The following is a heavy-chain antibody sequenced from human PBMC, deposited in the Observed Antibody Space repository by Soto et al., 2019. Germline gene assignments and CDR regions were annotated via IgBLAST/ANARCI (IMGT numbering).Heavy chain of an antibody. D-gene: IGHD2-2*02. J-gene: IGHJ5*02. V-gene: IGHV3-23*01. CDR1: GFIFTNYA. CDR2: ISGSGGST. CDR3: AKDSCSSTSCYNGDWFDP. Sequence: GGSLRLSCAASGFIFTNYAMTWVRQAPGKWLEWVSAISGSGGSTFYAASVKGRFTISRDNSKNTMYLQMNSLRAEDTAVYYCAKDSCSSTSCYNGDWFDPWGQGXLVTVYS.